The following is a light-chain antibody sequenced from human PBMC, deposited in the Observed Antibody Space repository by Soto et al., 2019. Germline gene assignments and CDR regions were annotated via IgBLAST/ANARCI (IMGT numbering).Light chain of an antibody. CDR3: QHYNSYSEA. CDR1: QSLSTW. Sequence: DIQRTQSPSTLSASVGDRSLITCRASQSLSTWLAWYQQKPGKAPKVLIYDASSLESGVPSRFSGSGSGTEFTLTISSLQPDDFATYYCQHYNSYSEAFGQGTKVDIK. CDR2: DAS. V-gene: IGKV1-5*01. J-gene: IGKJ1*01.